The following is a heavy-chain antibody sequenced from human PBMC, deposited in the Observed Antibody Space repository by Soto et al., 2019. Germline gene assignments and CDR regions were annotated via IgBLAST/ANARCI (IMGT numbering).Heavy chain of an antibody. J-gene: IGHJ5*02. D-gene: IGHD6-25*01. Sequence: QVQLQESGPGLVKPSETLSLSCTVSNGSISNYYWNWIRRPAGKGLEWIGRVYSSGSASYNPSLRRRVTMSVDTSKNQFSLKLNSVTAADTAVYYCARSGHKASWFDPWGQGTLVTVSS. CDR1: NGSISNYY. CDR3: ARSGHKASWFDP. V-gene: IGHV4-4*07. CDR2: VYSSGSA.